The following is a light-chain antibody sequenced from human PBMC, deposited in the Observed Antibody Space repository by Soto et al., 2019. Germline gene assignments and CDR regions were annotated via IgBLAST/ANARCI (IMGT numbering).Light chain of an antibody. J-gene: IGKJ5*01. CDR3: MQGTHWPPT. CDR1: QSLLRSDGYTY. V-gene: IGKV2-30*02. CDR2: KVS. Sequence: DIVMTQSPLSLPVTPGEPASISCRSSQSLLRSDGYTYLNWFHQRPGQSPRRLIYKVSNRDSGVPDRFSGSGSGTDFTLKISRVEAEDVGVYYCMQGTHWPPTFGQGTRLEIK.